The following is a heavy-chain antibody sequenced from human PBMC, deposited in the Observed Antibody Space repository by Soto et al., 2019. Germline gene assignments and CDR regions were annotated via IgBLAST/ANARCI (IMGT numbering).Heavy chain of an antibody. CDR3: ARGGGEFDA. V-gene: IGHV4-34*01. Sequence: PSETLSLTCAVYGASLSDNYCNWLRQPPGKGLEWIGEINHSGNTNYNPSLRSRVTISIDTSKNQLSLNLRSVSAADTAVYYCARGGGEFDAWARELRSPSPQ. CDR1: GASLSDNY. D-gene: IGHD2-21*01. J-gene: IGHJ5*02. CDR2: INHSGNT.